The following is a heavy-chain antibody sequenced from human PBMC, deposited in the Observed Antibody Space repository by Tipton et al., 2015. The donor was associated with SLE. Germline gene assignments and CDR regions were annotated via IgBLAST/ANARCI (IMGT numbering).Heavy chain of an antibody. Sequence: TLSLTCTVSGGSISSSSYYWGWIRQPPGKGLEWIGSIYDSGSTYYNPSLKSRVTISVDTSKNQFSLKLSSVTAADTAVYYCARHQNYDFWSGLDYYYYVMDVWGQGTTVTVSS. CDR1: GGSISSSSYY. D-gene: IGHD3-3*01. J-gene: IGHJ6*02. CDR3: ARHQNYDFWSGLDYYYYVMDV. CDR2: IYDSGST. V-gene: IGHV4-39*01.